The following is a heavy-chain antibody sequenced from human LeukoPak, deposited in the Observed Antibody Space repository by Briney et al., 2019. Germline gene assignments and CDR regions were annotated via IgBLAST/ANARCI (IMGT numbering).Heavy chain of an antibody. Sequence: GASVKVSCKASGFTFIKFGITWVRQAPGQGLEWVGWISTYNGNTNYAQKFQGRVTMTTDSSTTTAYMELRSLRSDDTAVYYCARDPTTTSGRNVYLDHWGQGTLVTVSS. CDR1: GFTFIKFG. D-gene: IGHD1-26*01. J-gene: IGHJ4*02. CDR2: ISTYNGNT. CDR3: ARDPTTTSGRNVYLDH. V-gene: IGHV1-18*01.